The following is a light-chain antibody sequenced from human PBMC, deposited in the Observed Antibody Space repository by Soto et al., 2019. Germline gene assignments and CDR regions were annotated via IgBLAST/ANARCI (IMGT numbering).Light chain of an antibody. Sequence: DIQMTQSPSSLSASVGDRVTITCRASQSITNYLNWYQQKPGKAPKLLIHAASSLQSGVPARFSGSGSGTEFPLSISSLQPEDFATYYCQQSSITPFTFGPGTKVD. J-gene: IGKJ3*01. V-gene: IGKV1-39*01. CDR2: AAS. CDR1: QSITNY. CDR3: QQSSITPFT.